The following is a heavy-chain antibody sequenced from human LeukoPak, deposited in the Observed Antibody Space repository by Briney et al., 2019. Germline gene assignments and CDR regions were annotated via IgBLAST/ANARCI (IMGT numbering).Heavy chain of an antibody. CDR1: GYTFTVHY. CDR3: ATDCGGDCAPGGY. J-gene: IGHJ4*02. D-gene: IGHD2-21*01. V-gene: IGHV1-2*02. CDR2: INPKSGDT. Sequence: GASVKVSCKAFGYTFTVHYVHWVRQAPGQGLEWMGWINPKSGDTKYVQKLQGRLTMTRDTSLRTAYMELTRLRSDDTAVFYCATDCGGDCAPGGYWGQGTLVTVSS.